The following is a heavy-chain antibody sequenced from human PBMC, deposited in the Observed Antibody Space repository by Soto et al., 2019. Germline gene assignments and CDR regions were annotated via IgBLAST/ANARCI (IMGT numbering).Heavy chain of an antibody. V-gene: IGHV3-74*01. J-gene: IGHJ6*01. Sequence: LRLSCEASGFAIGSHWMHWVRLAPGKGLVWVSRIHSDGSSSSYAESVKGRFTISRDNAKSTLYMQMNSLRAEDTALYYCARELARHALPPSPLMDVRGPGTKVSVYS. CDR3: ARELARHALPPSPLMDV. CDR2: IHSDGSSS. D-gene: IGHD3-16*01. CDR1: GFAIGSHW.